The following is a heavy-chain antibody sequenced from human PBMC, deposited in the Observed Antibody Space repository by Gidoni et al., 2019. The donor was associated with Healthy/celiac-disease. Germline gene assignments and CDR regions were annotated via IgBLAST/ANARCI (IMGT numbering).Heavy chain of an antibody. CDR1: GWSFSGYY. Sequence: QVQLQQWGAGLLKPSETLSLTCAVYGWSFSGYYWSWIRQPPGKGLEWIGEINHSGSTNYNPSLKSRVTISVDTSKNQFSLKLSSVTAADTAVYYCARGPPWGFLEWLSYYFDYWGQGTLVTVSS. CDR3: ARGPPWGFLEWLSYYFDY. D-gene: IGHD3-3*01. V-gene: IGHV4-34*01. J-gene: IGHJ4*02. CDR2: INHSGST.